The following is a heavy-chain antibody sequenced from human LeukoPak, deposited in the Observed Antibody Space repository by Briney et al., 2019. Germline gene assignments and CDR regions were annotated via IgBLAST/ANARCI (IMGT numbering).Heavy chain of an antibody. CDR1: GFTFSTYG. J-gene: IGHJ4*02. D-gene: IGHD1-26*01. V-gene: IGHV3-23*01. CDR2: ISGSGGST. CDR3: TTGGSGSYSPVDY. Sequence: GGSLRLSCAASGFTFSTYGMSWVRQAPGKGLEWVSAISGSGGSTYYADSVKGRFTISRDNSKNTLYLQMNSLKTEDTAVYYCTTGGSGSYSPVDYWGQGALVTVSS.